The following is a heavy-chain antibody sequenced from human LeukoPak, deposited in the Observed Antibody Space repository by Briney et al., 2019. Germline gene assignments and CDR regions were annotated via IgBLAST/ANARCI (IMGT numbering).Heavy chain of an antibody. V-gene: IGHV4-39*07. J-gene: IGHJ6*03. CDR2: ISYSGTT. D-gene: IGHD1-1*01. CDR1: SASINSSPYF. CDR3: ARLLPRTGTTAYYFHNDMDV. Sequence: SETLSLTCSVSSASINSSPYFWAWIRQSPGKGLEWIATISYSGTTYYNPSLKSRVIISIDTSKNQFSLKLSSVTAADTADYYCARLLPRTGTTAYYFHNDMDVWGKGTTVTISS.